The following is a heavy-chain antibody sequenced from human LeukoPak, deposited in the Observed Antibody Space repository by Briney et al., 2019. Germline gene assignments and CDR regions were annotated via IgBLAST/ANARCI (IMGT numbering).Heavy chain of an antibody. J-gene: IGHJ4*02. CDR2: INPNSGGT. Sequence: ASVKVSCKASGYTFTGYYMHWVRQAPGQGLEWMGWINPNSGGTNYAQKFQGRVTMTRDTSISTAYMELSRLRSDDTAVYYCARGHYYDSSGYYSNDHWGQGTLVTVSS. CDR3: ARGHYYDSSGYYSNDH. V-gene: IGHV1-2*02. D-gene: IGHD3-22*01. CDR1: GYTFTGYY.